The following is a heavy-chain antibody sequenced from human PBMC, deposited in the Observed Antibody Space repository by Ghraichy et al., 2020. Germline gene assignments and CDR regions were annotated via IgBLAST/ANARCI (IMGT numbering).Heavy chain of an antibody. V-gene: IGHV3-7*01. Sequence: GGSLRLSCAASGYPFSSHSLTWVRQSPGKGLEWVASVKPDGREKYYVDSVKGRFTISRDNGKNSLYLQINSLRVEDTAVYFCAKGRRNLDYWGRGTLVTVSS. J-gene: IGHJ4*02. CDR1: GYPFSSHS. CDR3: AKGRRNLDY. CDR2: VKPDGREK.